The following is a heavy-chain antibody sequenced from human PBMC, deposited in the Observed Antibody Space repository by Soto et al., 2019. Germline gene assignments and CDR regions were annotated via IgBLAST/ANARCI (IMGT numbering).Heavy chain of an antibody. J-gene: IGHJ4*02. CDR1: GYTFTSYG. Sequence: QVQLVQSGAEVKKPGASVKVSCKASGYTFTSYGISWVRQAPGQGLEWMGWISSYNGHTNYAQRHQGRVTMTTDTSTSTAYTALRSLRSDDTAVYYCARDAPTITAQDDYWGQGTLVPVSS. CDR2: ISSYNGHT. V-gene: IGHV1-18*01. D-gene: IGHD1-20*01. CDR3: ARDAPTITAQDDY.